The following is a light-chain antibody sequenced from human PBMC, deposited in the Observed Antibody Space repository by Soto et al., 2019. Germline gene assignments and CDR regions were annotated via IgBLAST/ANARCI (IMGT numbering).Light chain of an antibody. CDR3: CSYAGSYTPVV. V-gene: IGLV2-11*01. CDR2: DVS. CDR1: SSDVGGYNY. Sequence: QSVLTQPRSVSGSPGQSVTISCTGTSSDVGGYNYVSWYQQHPGKAPKLMIYDVSKRPSGVPDRFSGSKSGNTASLTTSGLQAEDEADYYCCSYAGSYTPVVFGGGTKLTVL. J-gene: IGLJ2*01.